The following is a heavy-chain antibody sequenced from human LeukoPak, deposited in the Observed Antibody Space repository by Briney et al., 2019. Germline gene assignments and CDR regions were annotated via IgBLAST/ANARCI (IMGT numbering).Heavy chain of an antibody. CDR2: INHSGIT. CDR3: ARAVIVVAAATQRNWFDP. J-gene: IGHJ5*02. Sequence: SETLSLTCTVSGGSISSSTYYWTWIRQTPGKGLEWIGEINHSGITDYNPSLRSRVTISVDTSKNQFSLKLSSVTAADTAIYYCARAVIVVAAATQRNWFDPWGQGTLVTVSS. V-gene: IGHV4-39*07. CDR1: GGSISSSTYY. D-gene: IGHD2-15*01.